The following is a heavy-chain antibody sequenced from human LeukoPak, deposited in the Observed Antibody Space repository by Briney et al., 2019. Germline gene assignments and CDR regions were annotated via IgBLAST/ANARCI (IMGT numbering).Heavy chain of an antibody. Sequence: PGGSLRLSCAASGFTFRSYWMSWVRQAPGKGLEWLGHINQEASRTDHADSVKGRFTISRDNSRNLLYLHMSSLRAEDTAVYYCAKYLSRAFDSWGQGILVSVYS. CDR3: AKYLSRAFDS. CDR2: INQEASRT. J-gene: IGHJ4*02. V-gene: IGHV3-7*01. CDR1: GFTFRSYW. D-gene: IGHD2/OR15-2a*01.